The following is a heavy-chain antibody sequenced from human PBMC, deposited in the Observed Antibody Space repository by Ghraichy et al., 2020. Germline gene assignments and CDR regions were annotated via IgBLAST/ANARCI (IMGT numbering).Heavy chain of an antibody. J-gene: IGHJ4*02. CDR2: ISASHGNT. CDR3: ATLESGYSYGPGVDVDY. D-gene: IGHD5-18*01. CDR1: GYTFTSYC. V-gene: IGHV1-18*01. Sequence: ASVKVSCKASGYTFTSYCIRWVRQAPGQGLEWMGWISASHGNTNYAQKLQGRVTMTTDTSTSTAYMELKSLGSDDTAGYYCATLESGYSYGPGVDVDYWGQGTLVTLPS.